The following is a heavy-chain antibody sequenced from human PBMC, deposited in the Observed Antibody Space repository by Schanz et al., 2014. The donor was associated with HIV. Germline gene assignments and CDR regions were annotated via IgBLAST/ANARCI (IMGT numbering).Heavy chain of an antibody. Sequence: QVQLVESGGGVVQPGRSLRLSCAASGFTFRDYALHWVRQAPGKGLEGVTLIWNDGTSKYYADSVKGRFTISRDNSKNTLYLQMNSLRAEDTAVYYCARDAASHSYGSTMDVWGQGTLVTVAS. J-gene: IGHJ4*02. D-gene: IGHD5-18*01. CDR3: ARDAASHSYGSTMDV. V-gene: IGHV3-33*08. CDR1: GFTFRDYA. CDR2: IWNDGTSK.